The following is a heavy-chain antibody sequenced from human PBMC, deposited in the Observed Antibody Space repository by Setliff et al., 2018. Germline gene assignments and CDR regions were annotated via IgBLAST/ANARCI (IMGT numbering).Heavy chain of an antibody. CDR1: GGSISSYY. Sequence: PSETLSLTCTVSGGSISSYYWSWIRQPPGKGLEWIGYIHTSGSTNYNPSLKSRVTISVDTSKNQLSLRLTSVTAADTAVYYCARDPGNGHYMDVWGKGATVTVSS. CDR3: ARDPGNGHYMDV. V-gene: IGHV4-4*08. CDR2: IHTSGST. J-gene: IGHJ6*03.